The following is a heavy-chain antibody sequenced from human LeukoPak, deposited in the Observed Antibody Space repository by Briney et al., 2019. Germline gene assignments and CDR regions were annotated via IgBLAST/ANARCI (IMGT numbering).Heavy chain of an antibody. J-gene: IGHJ4*02. D-gene: IGHD6-6*01. CDR1: GFTFSSYW. V-gene: IGHV3-7*01. Sequence: GGSLRLSCAASGFTFSSYWMSWVRQAPGKGLEWVANIKQDGSEKYYVDSVKGRFTISRDNAKNSLYLQMNSLRAEDTAVYYCARGSYSSSDQFDYWGQGTLVTISS. CDR2: IKQDGSEK. CDR3: ARGSYSSSDQFDY.